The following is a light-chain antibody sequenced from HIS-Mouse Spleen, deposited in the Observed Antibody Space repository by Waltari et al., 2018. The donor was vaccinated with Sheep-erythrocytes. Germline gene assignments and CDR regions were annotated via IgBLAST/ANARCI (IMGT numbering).Light chain of an antibody. Sequence: QSALTQPRSVSGSPGQSVTISCTGTSTDVGGYNYFPWYQQHPGKAPKLRIYDVSKRPSGVPDRFSGSKSGNTASLTISGLQAEDEADYYCCSYAGSYNHVFATGTKVTVL. CDR1: STDVGGYNY. J-gene: IGLJ1*01. CDR3: CSYAGSYNHV. V-gene: IGLV2-11*01. CDR2: DVS.